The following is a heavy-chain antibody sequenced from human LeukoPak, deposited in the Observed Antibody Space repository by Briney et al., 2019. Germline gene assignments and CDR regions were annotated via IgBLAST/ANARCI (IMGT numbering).Heavy chain of an antibody. CDR1: GGAFSGYY. CDR3: ARPVRYILTGYYKRGYYFDY. Sequence: SETLSLTCAVYGGAFSGYYWSWIRQPPGKGLEWIGEINHSGSTNYNPSLKSRVTISVDTSKNQFSLKLSSVTAADTAVYYCARPVRYILTGYYKRGYYFDYWGQGTLVTVSS. D-gene: IGHD3-9*01. CDR2: INHSGST. V-gene: IGHV4-34*01. J-gene: IGHJ4*02.